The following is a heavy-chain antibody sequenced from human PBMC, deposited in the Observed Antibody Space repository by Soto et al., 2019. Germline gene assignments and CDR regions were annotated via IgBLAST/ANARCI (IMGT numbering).Heavy chain of an antibody. D-gene: IGHD2-8*01. CDR3: ARGGADEGCTNGVCYPYYYYYGMDV. CDR2: IIPIFGTA. J-gene: IGHJ6*02. Sequence: SVKVSCKASGGTFSSYAISWVRQAPGQGLEWMGGIIPIFGTANYAQKFQGRVTITADESTSTAYMELSSLRSEDTAVYYCARGGADEGCTNGVCYPYYYYYGMDVWGQGTTVTVSS. CDR1: GGTFSSYA. V-gene: IGHV1-69*13.